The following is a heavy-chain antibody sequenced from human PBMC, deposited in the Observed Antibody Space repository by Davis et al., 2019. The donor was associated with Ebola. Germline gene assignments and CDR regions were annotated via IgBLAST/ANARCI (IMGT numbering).Heavy chain of an antibody. CDR1: GGSFSGYY. Sequence: SQTLSLTCAVYGGSFSGYYWSWIRQPPGKGLEWIGEINHSGSTNYNPSLKSRVTISVDTSKNQFSLKLSSVTAADTAVYYCARGLYDFWSGYFDYWGQGTLVTVSS. D-gene: IGHD3-3*01. J-gene: IGHJ4*02. CDR2: INHSGST. V-gene: IGHV4-34*01. CDR3: ARGLYDFWSGYFDY.